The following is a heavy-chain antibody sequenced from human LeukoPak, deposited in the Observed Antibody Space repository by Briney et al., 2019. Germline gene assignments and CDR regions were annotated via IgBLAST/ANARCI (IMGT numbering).Heavy chain of an antibody. CDR1: GDSISSTSYY. D-gene: IGHD3-10*01. CDR3: ARTRYYYNSRNYGAPYYFDY. Sequence: PSETLSLTCTVSGDSISSTSYYWDWIRQPPGKGLEWIGSIYYSGSTYYNPSLKSRVTISVDTSKNQFSLKLSSVTAADTAVYYCARTRYYYNSRNYGAPYYFDYWGQGTLVTVSS. J-gene: IGHJ4*02. CDR2: IYYSGST. V-gene: IGHV4-39*01.